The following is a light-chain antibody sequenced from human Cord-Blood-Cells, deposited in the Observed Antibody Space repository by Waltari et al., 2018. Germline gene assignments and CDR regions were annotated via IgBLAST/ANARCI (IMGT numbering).Light chain of an antibody. CDR1: SSNIGSNY. V-gene: IGLV1-47*01. CDR3: AAWDDSLSGRV. J-gene: IGLJ3*02. CDR2: RNN. Sequence: QSVLTQPPSASGTPGQRVTISCSGSSSNIGSNYVYWYQQLPGTAPKLLIYRNNQRPSGVPDRFAGSKSGTSAYLAISGLRYEDEADYYCAAWDDSLSGRVFGGGTKLTVL.